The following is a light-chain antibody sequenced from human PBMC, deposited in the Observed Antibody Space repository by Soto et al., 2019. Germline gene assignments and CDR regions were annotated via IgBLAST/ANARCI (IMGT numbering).Light chain of an antibody. V-gene: IGLV2-14*01. Sequence: QSVLTQPASVSGSPGQSITISSTGTSGDVGGYNYVSWYQQHPGKAPKLMIYEVSNRPSGVSNRFSGSKSDNTASLTISGLQAEDEADYYCSSYTSFSTYVFGTGTKVTVL. J-gene: IGLJ1*01. CDR3: SSYTSFSTYV. CDR2: EVS. CDR1: SGDVGGYNY.